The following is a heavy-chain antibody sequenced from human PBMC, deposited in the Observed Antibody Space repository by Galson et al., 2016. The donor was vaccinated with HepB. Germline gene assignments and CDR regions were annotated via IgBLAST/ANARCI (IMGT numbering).Heavy chain of an antibody. Sequence: SLRLSCAASGFTFSSHSMNWVRQAPGKGLEWVSSISSRSTFIYYADSVKGRFTISRDNAKNSLYLQMNSLRAEDTAVYYCARDLAGGRVVTAANDYWGQGTLVTVSS. CDR2: ISSRSTFI. J-gene: IGHJ4*02. D-gene: IGHD2-21*02. CDR3: ARDLAGGRVVTAANDY. CDR1: GFTFSSHS. V-gene: IGHV3-21*01.